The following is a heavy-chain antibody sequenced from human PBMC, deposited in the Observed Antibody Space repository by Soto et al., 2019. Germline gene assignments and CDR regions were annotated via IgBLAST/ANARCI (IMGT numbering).Heavy chain of an antibody. Sequence: QVQLQESGPGLVKPSETLSLTCTVSGGSISSYYCSWIRQPPGKVLEWIGYIYYSGSTNYNPSLISRVNTSADTSNHQISLKPSSVTAADTCVFYCAGSERRYWGQGTLVTVSS. CDR1: GGSISSYY. CDR3: AGSERRY. CDR2: IYYSGST. V-gene: IGHV4-59*12. J-gene: IGHJ4*02.